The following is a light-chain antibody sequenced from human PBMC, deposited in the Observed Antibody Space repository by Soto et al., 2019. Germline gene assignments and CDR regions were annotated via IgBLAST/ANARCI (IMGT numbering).Light chain of an antibody. CDR3: CSYAGNNIFV. Sequence: QSALTQPASVSGSLGQSITISCTGSSSDVGTYYFVSWYQQHPGKVPKQMIYEGTKRPSGVSDRFSGSKSGNTASMTISGLQAEDEANYYCCSYAGNNIFVFGTGTKLTVL. CDR1: SSDVGTYYF. V-gene: IGLV2-23*01. J-gene: IGLJ1*01. CDR2: EGT.